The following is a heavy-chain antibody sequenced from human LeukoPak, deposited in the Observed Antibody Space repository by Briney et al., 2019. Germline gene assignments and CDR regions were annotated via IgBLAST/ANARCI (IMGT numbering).Heavy chain of an antibody. CDR1: GFTFSAYA. CDR3: ARGGHDFNPFYW. D-gene: IGHD2-21*02. V-gene: IGHV3-23*01. CDR2: IKGGGADP. J-gene: IGHJ4*02. Sequence: GGSLRLPCAASGFTFSAYAMGWVRQAPGKGLEWVSSIKGGGADPFYADSVKGRFTVSRDNSKSTLFLQLNSLRAEDTAVYYCARGGHDFNPFYWWGQGTLVTVSS.